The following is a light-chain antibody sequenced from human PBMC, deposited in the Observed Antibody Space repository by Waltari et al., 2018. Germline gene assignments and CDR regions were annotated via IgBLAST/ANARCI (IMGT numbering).Light chain of an antibody. CDR3: QQSYSTPLT. Sequence: DIQMTQSPSSLSASVGDRVTITCRASQSISSYLNWYQQKPGKAPKLLIYAASSLQSGVPSRVCGSGSGTEFTLTISSLQPEDFATYYCQQSYSTPLTFGGGTKVEIK. J-gene: IGKJ4*01. CDR1: QSISSY. CDR2: AAS. V-gene: IGKV1-39*01.